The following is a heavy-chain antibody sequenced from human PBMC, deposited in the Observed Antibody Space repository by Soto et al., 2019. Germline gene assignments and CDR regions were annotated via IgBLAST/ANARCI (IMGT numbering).Heavy chain of an antibody. J-gene: IGHJ4*02. CDR1: GYTFTSYC. V-gene: IGHV1-46*03. D-gene: IGHD2-15*01. Sequence: ASVKVSCKASGYTFTSYCMHWVRQAPGQGLEWMGIINPSGGSTNYAQKFQGRVTMARDTSTSTVYMELSSLRSEDTAVYYCARVYCSGGSCYSVDYWGQGTLVTVSS. CDR2: INPSGGST. CDR3: ARVYCSGGSCYSVDY.